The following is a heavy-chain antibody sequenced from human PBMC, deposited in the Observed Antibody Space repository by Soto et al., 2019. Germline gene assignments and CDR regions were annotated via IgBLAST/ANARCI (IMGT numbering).Heavy chain of an antibody. CDR3: AKGGGVATAVLFDY. Sequence: PGGSLRLSCAASGFTFSSYAMSWVRKAPGKGLEWVSAISGSGGSTYYADSVKGRFTISRDNSKNTLYLQMNSLRAEDTAVYYSAKGGGVATAVLFDYWGQGTLVTVSS. D-gene: IGHD5-12*01. CDR2: ISGSGGST. V-gene: IGHV3-23*01. CDR1: GFTFSSYA. J-gene: IGHJ4*02.